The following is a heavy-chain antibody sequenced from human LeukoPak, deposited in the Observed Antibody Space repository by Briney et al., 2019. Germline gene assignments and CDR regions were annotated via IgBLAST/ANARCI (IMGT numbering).Heavy chain of an antibody. CDR2: ISSSSSYI. D-gene: IGHD7-27*01. J-gene: IGHJ3*02. V-gene: IGHV3-21*01. CDR1: GFTFSSYS. CDR3: ARDFRPLGAFDI. Sequence: TGGSLRLSCAASGFTFSSYSMNWVRQAPGKGLAWVSSISSSSSYIYYADSVKGRFTISRDNAKNSLYLQMNSLRAEDTAVYYCARDFRPLGAFDIWGQGTMVTVSS.